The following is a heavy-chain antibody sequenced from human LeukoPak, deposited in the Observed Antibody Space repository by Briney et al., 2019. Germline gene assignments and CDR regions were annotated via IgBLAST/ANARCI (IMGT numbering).Heavy chain of an antibody. CDR1: GGSISSGGYY. J-gene: IGHJ3*02. CDR2: IYYSGST. Sequence: SETLSFTCTVSGGSISSGGYYWSWIRQHPGKGLEWIGYIYYSGSTYYNPSLKSRVTISVDTSKNQFSLKLSSVTAADTAVYYCARDAKLLDAFDIWGQGTMVTVSS. V-gene: IGHV4-31*03. D-gene: IGHD2-15*01. CDR3: ARDAKLLDAFDI.